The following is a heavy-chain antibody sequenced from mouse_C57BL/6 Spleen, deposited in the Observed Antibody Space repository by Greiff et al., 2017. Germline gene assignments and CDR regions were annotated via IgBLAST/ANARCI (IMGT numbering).Heavy chain of an antibody. CDR3: ARGADGYYLYYAMDD. V-gene: IGHV5-17*01. Sequence: EVNVVESGGGLVKPGGSLTLSCAASGFTFSDYGMHWVRQAPEKGLEWVAYISSGSSTIYYADTVKGRFTISRDNAKNTLFLQRTSLRSEDTAMYYCARGADGYYLYYAMDDWGQGTSVTVSS. D-gene: IGHD2-3*01. CDR1: GFTFSDYG. J-gene: IGHJ4*01. CDR2: ISSGSSTI.